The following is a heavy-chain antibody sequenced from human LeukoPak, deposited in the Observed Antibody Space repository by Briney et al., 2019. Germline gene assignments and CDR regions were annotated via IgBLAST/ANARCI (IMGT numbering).Heavy chain of an antibody. CDR3: ARGLRRGSDPGH. CDR2: MNPNIGNT. V-gene: IGHV1-8*01. J-gene: IGHJ4*02. D-gene: IGHD6-6*01. CDR1: GYTFTSYD. Sequence: ASVKVSCKASGYTFTSYDINWVRQATGQGFEWMGWMNPNIGNTGYAQNFQGRVTMTRNTSISTAYMELSSLRSEDTAVYYCARGLRRGSDPGHWGQGTLVTVSS.